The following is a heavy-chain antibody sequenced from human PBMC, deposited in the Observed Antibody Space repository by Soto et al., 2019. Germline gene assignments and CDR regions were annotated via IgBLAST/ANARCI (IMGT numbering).Heavy chain of an antibody. Sequence: SETLSLTCTVSGGSISGHSWIWIRQPAGKGLEWIGHIYPSGSTSYNPSLRSRVTMSLDTSSNQIFLNLTSVTAADTAVFYCVRGKSYSVYDFWGPGTLVTVSS. V-gene: IGHV4-4*07. CDR3: VRGKSYSVYDF. D-gene: IGHD5-12*01. CDR1: GGSISGHS. CDR2: IYPSGST. J-gene: IGHJ4*02.